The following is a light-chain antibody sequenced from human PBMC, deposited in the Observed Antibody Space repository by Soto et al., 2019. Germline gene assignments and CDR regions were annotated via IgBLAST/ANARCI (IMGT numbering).Light chain of an antibody. CDR1: TSDVGTYDF. V-gene: IGLV2-23*01. J-gene: IGLJ7*02. Sequence: QAVLTQPASVSGSPGQSITISCTGSTSDVGTYDFVSWYQQHPGKAPKVIIYEASKRPSGVSDRFSGSKSGNTASLTIFGLQPEDEANYYCCSYSGGDTLMFGGGTQLTAL. CDR3: CSYSGGDTLM. CDR2: EAS.